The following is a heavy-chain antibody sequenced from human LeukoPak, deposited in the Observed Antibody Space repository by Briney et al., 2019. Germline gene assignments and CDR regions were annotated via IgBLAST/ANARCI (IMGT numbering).Heavy chain of an antibody. J-gene: IGHJ6*02. Sequence: GGSLRLSCAASGFTVSSNYMSWVRQVPGKGLEWVSVIYSGGNTYYADSVKGRFTISRDNFKNTLYLQMNSLRAEDTAVYYCARDAPTHYYYYGMDVWGQGTTVTVSS. CDR2: IYSGGNT. CDR3: ARDAPTHYYYYGMDV. CDR1: GFTVSSNY. V-gene: IGHV3-66*01.